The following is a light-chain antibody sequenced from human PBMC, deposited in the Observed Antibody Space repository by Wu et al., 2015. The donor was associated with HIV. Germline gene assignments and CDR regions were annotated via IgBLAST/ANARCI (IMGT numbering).Light chain of an antibody. Sequence: EIALTQSPGTLSLSPGERATLSCRASQSVSDELAWYQQRPGQAPRLLIYGASSRATGIPARFRASGSGTDFTLTITSLQSEDFAIYYCQQFNNWPLTFGQGTTVEIK. CDR2: GAS. J-gene: IGKJ1*01. CDR1: QSVSDE. V-gene: IGKV3-15*01. CDR3: QQFNNWPLT.